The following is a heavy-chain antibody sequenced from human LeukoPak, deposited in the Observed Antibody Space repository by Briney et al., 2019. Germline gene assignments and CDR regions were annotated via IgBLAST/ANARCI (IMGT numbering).Heavy chain of an antibody. CDR3: ARNPISVTGDNWFDP. J-gene: IGHJ5*02. Sequence: SQTLSLTCVIFGDSVSGNTGAWNWIRQSPSRGLEWLGRIYYRSKWYNDYAVSVKSRITINPDTSKNQFSLQLNSVTPEDTAVYYCARNPISVTGDNWFDPWGQGTLVTVSS. CDR1: GDSVSGNTGA. V-gene: IGHV6-1*01. CDR2: IYYRSKWYN. D-gene: IGHD7-27*01.